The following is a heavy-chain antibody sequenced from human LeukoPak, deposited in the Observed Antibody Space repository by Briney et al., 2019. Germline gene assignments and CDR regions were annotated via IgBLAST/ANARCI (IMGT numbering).Heavy chain of an antibody. V-gene: IGHV4-4*07. J-gene: IGHJ4*02. Sequence: SETLSLTCTVSGASISAYYWNWIRQPAGKGLEWIGRIYTSGRTNYNPSFKSRVTLSVDTSKNQFSLRLSSVTAADTAMYYCAKSGGYGLIDYWGQGTLVTVSS. CDR3: AKSGGYGLIDY. D-gene: IGHD1-26*01. CDR2: IYTSGRT. CDR1: GASISAYY.